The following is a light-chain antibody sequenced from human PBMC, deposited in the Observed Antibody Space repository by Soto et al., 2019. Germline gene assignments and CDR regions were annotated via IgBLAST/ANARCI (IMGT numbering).Light chain of an antibody. CDR3: QQYNNWPRT. V-gene: IGKV3-15*01. Sequence: EFVLTQSPGTLSLSPGEIATLSCSASHSVSSSYLAWYQQKPGQAPRLLIYGASTRATGIPARFSGSGSGTEFTLTISSLQSEDFAVYYCQQYNNWPRTFGQGTKVDIK. J-gene: IGKJ1*01. CDR1: HSVSSSY. CDR2: GAS.